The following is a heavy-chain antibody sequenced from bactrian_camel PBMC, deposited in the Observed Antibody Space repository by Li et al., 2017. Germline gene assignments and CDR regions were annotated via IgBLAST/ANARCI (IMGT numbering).Heavy chain of an antibody. V-gene: IGHV3S40*01. CDR2: INSGGGST. D-gene: IGHD8*01. J-gene: IGHJ4*01. CDR3: AAIIQCRANWNETGTYNY. CDR1: GLTGGSYY. Sequence: VQLVESGGGSVQAGGSLRLSCAVSGLTGGSYYMSWVRQAPGKGLVWVSAINSGGGSTYYADSVKGRFTISQGNSKNTLFLQMNVLRPEDTAMYYCAAIIQCRANWNETGTYNYWGQGTQVTVS.